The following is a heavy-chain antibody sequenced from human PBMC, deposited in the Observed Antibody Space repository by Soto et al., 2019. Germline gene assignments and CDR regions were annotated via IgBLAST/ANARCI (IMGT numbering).Heavy chain of an antibody. V-gene: IGHV3-23*01. J-gene: IGHJ3*02. CDR3: ARDPAYGDYRLGADAFDI. Sequence: PGGSLRLSCAASGFTFSSYAMSWVRQAPGKGLEWVSAISGSGGSTYYADSVKGRFTISRDNSKNTLYLQMNSLRAEDTAVYYCARDPAYGDYRLGADAFDIWGQGTMVTVSS. CDR1: GFTFSSYA. D-gene: IGHD4-17*01. CDR2: ISGSGGST.